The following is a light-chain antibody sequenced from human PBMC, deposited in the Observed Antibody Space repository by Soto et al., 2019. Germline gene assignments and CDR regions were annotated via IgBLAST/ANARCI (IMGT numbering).Light chain of an antibody. Sequence: EIVLTQSPATLSLSPGERATLSCRASQSVSTYLAWYQQKPGQAPRLLIHDASKRATGIPARFSGGGSGTDFTLTLSSLEPEDFAVYYCQHREDWPLTFGGGTKVEIK. V-gene: IGKV3-11*01. J-gene: IGKJ4*01. CDR3: QHREDWPLT. CDR2: DAS. CDR1: QSVSTY.